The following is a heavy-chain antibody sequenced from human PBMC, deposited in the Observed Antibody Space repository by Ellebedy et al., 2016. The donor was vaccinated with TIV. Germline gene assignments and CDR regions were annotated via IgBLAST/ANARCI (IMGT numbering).Heavy chain of an antibody. J-gene: IGHJ4*02. CDR3: ARDGAAYCGGDCETPFDH. CDR2: ISGRGEST. Sequence: GESLKISCATSGFIFSDYAISWVRQPPGKGLEWVSTISGRGESTFAADSVKGRFTISRDFSTRTVYLQMNSLRVEDTAVYFCARDGAAYCGGDCETPFDHWGQGTLVTVSS. V-gene: IGHV3-23*01. D-gene: IGHD2-21*02. CDR1: GFIFSDYA.